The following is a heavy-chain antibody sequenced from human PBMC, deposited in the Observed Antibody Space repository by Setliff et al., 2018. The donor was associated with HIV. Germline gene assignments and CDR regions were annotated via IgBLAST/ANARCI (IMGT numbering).Heavy chain of an antibody. CDR1: GYTLTEVS. CDR3: ATLSDYDILSLDL. D-gene: IGHD3-9*01. Sequence: GASVKVSCKLSGYTLTEVSMNWVRQAPGKGLEWMGGVDFEDGAKLYAQSFQDRVTIAADTSTDTAYMELSSLRSEDTAVYYCATLSDYDILSLDLWGQGTLVTVSS. J-gene: IGHJ5*02. V-gene: IGHV1-24*01. CDR2: VDFEDGAK.